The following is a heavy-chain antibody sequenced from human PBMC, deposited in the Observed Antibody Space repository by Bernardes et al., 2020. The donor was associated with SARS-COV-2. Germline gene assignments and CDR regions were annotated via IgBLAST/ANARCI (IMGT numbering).Heavy chain of an antibody. V-gene: IGHV1-8*01. D-gene: IGHD6-19*01. Sequence: ASVKVSCKASGYTFTSYDINWVRQATGQGLEWMGWMNPNSGNTGYAQKFQGRVTMTRNTSISTAYMELSSLRSEDTAVYYCARGWRIAVAGRVHNYGMDVWGQGTTVTVSS. J-gene: IGHJ6*02. CDR1: GYTFTSYD. CDR2: MNPNSGNT. CDR3: ARGWRIAVAGRVHNYGMDV.